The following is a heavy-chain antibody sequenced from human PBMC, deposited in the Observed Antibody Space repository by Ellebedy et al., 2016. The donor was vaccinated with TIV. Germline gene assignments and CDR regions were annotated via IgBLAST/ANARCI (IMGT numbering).Heavy chain of an antibody. V-gene: IGHV5-51*01. D-gene: IGHD3-22*01. CDR2: IFPGDAVT. J-gene: IGHJ4*02. Sequence: GESLKISCKTSGYSFASYWIGWVRQMPGKGLGWMGLIFPGDAVTTYSPSFQGQVTISADKSISTAYLQWGSLRAEDTAVYYCARTYYYDSSGYYLAYWGQGTLVTVSS. CDR3: ARTYYYDSSGYYLAY. CDR1: GYSFASYW.